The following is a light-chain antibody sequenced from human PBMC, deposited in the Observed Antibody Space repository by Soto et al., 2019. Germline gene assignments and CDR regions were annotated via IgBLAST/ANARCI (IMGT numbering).Light chain of an antibody. CDR1: QSLLHSNGYNY. J-gene: IGKJ5*01. CDR3: MQAIHQVT. Sequence: DIVMTQSPLSLPVTPGEPASISCRSSQSLLHSNGYNYLDWYLQKPGQSPQLLIYLGSNRASGVPDRFSGSGSGTDFTLKISRVEAEDVGVYYCMQAIHQVTFGEGTRLEXK. V-gene: IGKV2-28*01. CDR2: LGS.